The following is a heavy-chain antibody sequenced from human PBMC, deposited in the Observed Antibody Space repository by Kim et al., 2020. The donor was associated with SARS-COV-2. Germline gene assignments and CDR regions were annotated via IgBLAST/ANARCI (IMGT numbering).Heavy chain of an antibody. CDR1: GYSFTSYW. CDR3: ARHPPHLWYNHYYYYYGMDV. D-gene: IGHD1-20*01. J-gene: IGHJ6*02. CDR2: IDPSDSYT. V-gene: IGHV5-10-1*01. Sequence: GESLKISCKGSGYSFTSYWISWVRQMPGKGLEWMGRIDPSDSYTNYSPSFQGHVTISADKSISTAYLQWSSLKASDTAMYYCARHPPHLWYNHYYYYYGMDVWGQGTTVTVSS.